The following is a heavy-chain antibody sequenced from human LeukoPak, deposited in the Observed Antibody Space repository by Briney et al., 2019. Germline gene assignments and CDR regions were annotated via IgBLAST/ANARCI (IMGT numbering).Heavy chain of an antibody. CDR1: GGTLSSYA. D-gene: IGHD5-24*01. CDR3: ARRGDGYNQVYYYGMDV. Sequence: ASVTVSCTASGGTLSSYAISWVRQAPGQGLEWMGGIIPIFGTANYAQKFQGRVTITADESTSTAYMELSSLRSEDTAVYYCARRGDGYNQVYYYGMDVWGQGTTVTVSS. J-gene: IGHJ6*02. V-gene: IGHV1-69*13. CDR2: IIPIFGTA.